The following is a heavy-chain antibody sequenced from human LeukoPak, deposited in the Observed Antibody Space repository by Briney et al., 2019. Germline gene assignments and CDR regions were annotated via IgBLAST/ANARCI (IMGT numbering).Heavy chain of an antibody. J-gene: IGHJ4*02. Sequence: GGSQRLSCAASGFTFSSYAMSWVRQAPGKGLEWVSVISISAGSTYYADSVKGRFTISRDNSNNTLYLQMNSLRAEDTAVYYCAKDDSGYSGYEGHWGQGTLVTVSS. D-gene: IGHD5-12*01. V-gene: IGHV3-23*01. CDR2: ISISAGST. CDR3: AKDDSGYSGYEGH. CDR1: GFTFSSYA.